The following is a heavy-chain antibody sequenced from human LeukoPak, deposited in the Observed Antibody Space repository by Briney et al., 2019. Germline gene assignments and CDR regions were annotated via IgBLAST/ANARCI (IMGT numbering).Heavy chain of an antibody. Sequence: PGGSLRLSCAASGFTFSSYSMNWVRQAPGKGLEWVSSISSSSSYIYYADSVKGRFTISRDNAENSLYLQMNSLRAEDTAVYYCASINGLNWNHWGQGTMVTVSS. D-gene: IGHD1-1*01. CDR3: ASINGLNWNH. CDR1: GFTFSSYS. J-gene: IGHJ3*01. V-gene: IGHV3-21*01. CDR2: ISSSSSYI.